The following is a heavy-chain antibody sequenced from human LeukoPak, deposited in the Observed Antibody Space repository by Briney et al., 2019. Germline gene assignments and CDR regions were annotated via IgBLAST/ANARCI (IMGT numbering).Heavy chain of an antibody. J-gene: IGHJ5*02. D-gene: IGHD1-26*01. CDR1: GFTFADYG. V-gene: IGHV3-20*04. CDR3: AREGSYSQKLDH. Sequence: TGGSLRLSCAASGFTFADYGMSWVRQAPGKGLEWGSGINWNGDSTGYADFVKGRFTISRDNAKNSLYLQMNSLRAEDTAVYFCAREGSYSQKLDHWGQGTQVTVSS. CDR2: INWNGDST.